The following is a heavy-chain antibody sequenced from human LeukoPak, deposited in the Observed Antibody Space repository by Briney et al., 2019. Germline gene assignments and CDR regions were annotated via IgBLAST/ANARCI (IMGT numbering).Heavy chain of an antibody. CDR3: AKDHGSWYVSELYFDY. D-gene: IGHD6-13*01. CDR2: ISGSGGST. J-gene: IGHJ4*02. CDR1: GFTFSSYA. V-gene: IGHV3-23*01. Sequence: PGGSLRLSCAASGFTFSSYAMSWVRQAPWKGLEWVSAISGSGGSTYYADSVKGRFTISRDNSKNTLYLQMNSLRAEDTAVYYCAKDHGSWYVSELYFDYWGQGTLVTVSS.